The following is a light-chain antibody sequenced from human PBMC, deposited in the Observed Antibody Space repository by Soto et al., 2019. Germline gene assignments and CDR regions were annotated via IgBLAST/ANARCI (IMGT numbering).Light chain of an antibody. J-gene: IGLJ1*01. CDR2: DVI. CDR1: SSNVGDYNY. Sequence: QSALTQPRSVSGSPGQSVTISCTGTSSNVGDYNYVSWYQQHPGKAPKLMIYDVIKRPSGVPDRFSGSKSGNTASLTISGLQDEDEADYYCCSFAGSYSYVFGTGTKLTVL. CDR3: CSFAGSYSYV. V-gene: IGLV2-11*01.